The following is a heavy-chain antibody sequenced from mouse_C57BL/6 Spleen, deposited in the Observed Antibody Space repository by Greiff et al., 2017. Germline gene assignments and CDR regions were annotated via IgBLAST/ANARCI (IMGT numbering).Heavy chain of an antibody. D-gene: IGHD1-1*01. CDR2: IDPSDSYT. CDR3: ARGSNTTVGFFDY. J-gene: IGHJ2*01. V-gene: IGHV1-69*01. Sequence: QVQLQQPGAELVMPGASVKLSCKASGYTFTSYWMHWVKQRPGQGLEWIGEIDPSDSYTNYNQKFKGKSTLTVDKSSSTAYMQLSSLTSEDSAVYYCARGSNTTVGFFDYWGQGTTLTVSS. CDR1: GYTFTSYW.